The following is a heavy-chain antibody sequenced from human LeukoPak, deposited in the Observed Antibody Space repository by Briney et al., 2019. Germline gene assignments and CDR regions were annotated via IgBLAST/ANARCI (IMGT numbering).Heavy chain of an antibody. J-gene: IGHJ4*02. CDR2: IWYDGSNK. CDR3: VLAVAGRKGTFDY. V-gene: IGHV3-33*01. CDR1: GFTFSSYG. Sequence: GRSLRLSCAASGFTFSSYGMHWVRQAPGKGLEWVAVIWYDGSNKYYADSVKGRFTISRDNSKNTLYLQMNSLRVEDTAVYYCVLAVAGRKGTFDYWGQGTLVTVSS. D-gene: IGHD6-19*01.